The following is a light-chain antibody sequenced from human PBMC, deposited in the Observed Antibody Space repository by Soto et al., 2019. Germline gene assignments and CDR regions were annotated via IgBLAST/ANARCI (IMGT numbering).Light chain of an antibody. Sequence: QSALTQPASVSRSPGQSITISCTGTSSDVGGYNHVSWYQLHPGKAPKLMVYEVSNRPSGVSNRFSGSKSGNTASLTISGLQAEDEADYYCFSYTSSTAYVFGTGTKLTVL. V-gene: IGLV2-14*01. J-gene: IGLJ1*01. CDR3: FSYTSSTAYV. CDR2: EVS. CDR1: SSDVGGYNH.